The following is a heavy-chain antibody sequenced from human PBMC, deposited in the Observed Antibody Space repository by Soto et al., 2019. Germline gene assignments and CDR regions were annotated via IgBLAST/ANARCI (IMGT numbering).Heavy chain of an antibody. CDR3: ARRGSYGWWDYYFDY. Sequence: QLQLQESGPGLVKPSETLSLTCTVSGGSISSSSYYWGWIRQPPGKGRGWIGSIYYSGSTYYNPSLKSRVTISVDTSKNQFSLKLSSVTAADTAVYYCARRGSYGWWDYYFDYWGQGTLVTVSS. V-gene: IGHV4-39*01. CDR2: IYYSGST. D-gene: IGHD5-18*01. J-gene: IGHJ4*02. CDR1: GGSISSSSYY.